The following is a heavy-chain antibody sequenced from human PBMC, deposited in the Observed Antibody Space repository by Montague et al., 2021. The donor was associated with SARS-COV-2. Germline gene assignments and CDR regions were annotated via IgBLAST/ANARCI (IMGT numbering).Heavy chain of an antibody. V-gene: IGHV4-34*01. J-gene: IGHJ6*02. CDR1: GGSFSGYY. CDR3: ARRLNYDILTGGALQYYYGMDV. CDR2: INHSGST. Sequence: SETLSLTCAVYGGSFSGYYWSWILQPPGKGLEWIGEINHSGSTNYNPSLKSRVTISVDTSKNQFSLKLSSVTAAVTAVYYCARRLNYDILTGGALQYYYGMDVWGQGTTVTVSS. D-gene: IGHD3-9*01.